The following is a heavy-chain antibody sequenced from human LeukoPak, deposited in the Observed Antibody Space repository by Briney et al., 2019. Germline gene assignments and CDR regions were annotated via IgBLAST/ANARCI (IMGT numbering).Heavy chain of an antibody. CDR1: GYTFTGYY. CDR2: INPNSGGT. D-gene: IGHD3-10*01. Sequence: ASVKVSCKASGYTFTGYYMHWVRQAPGQGLEWMGWINPNSGGTNYAQRFQGWVTMTRGTSISTAYMELSRLRSDDTAVYYCARGRNYYGSGSYYHFDYWGQGTLVTVSS. V-gene: IGHV1-2*04. CDR3: ARGRNYYGSGSYYHFDY. J-gene: IGHJ4*02.